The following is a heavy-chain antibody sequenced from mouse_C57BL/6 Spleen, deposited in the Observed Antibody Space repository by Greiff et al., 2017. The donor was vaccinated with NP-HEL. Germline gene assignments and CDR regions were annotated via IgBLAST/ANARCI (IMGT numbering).Heavy chain of an antibody. J-gene: IGHJ2*01. D-gene: IGHD1-1*01. CDR1: GFTFSSYG. Sequence: EVNVVESGGDLVKPGGSLKLSCAASGFTFSSYGMSWVRQTPDKRLEWVATISSGGSYTYYPDSVKGRFTISRDNAKNTLYLQMSSLKSEDTAMYYCARNPYYYGSSPYYFDYWGQGTTLTVSS. V-gene: IGHV5-6*01. CDR3: ARNPYYYGSSPYYFDY. CDR2: ISSGGSYT.